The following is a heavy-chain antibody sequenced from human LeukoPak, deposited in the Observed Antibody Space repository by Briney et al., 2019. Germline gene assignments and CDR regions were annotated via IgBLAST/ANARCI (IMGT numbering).Heavy chain of an antibody. V-gene: IGHV1-18*04. CDR1: GYTFTGYY. Sequence: ASVKVSCKASGYTFTGYYMHWVRQAPGQGLEWMAWISGYNGDTMHVQKLQGRVTMTTDTSTSTTYLELRSLTSDDTAMYYCARDERARGGNSGYFDYWGQGTLITVSS. D-gene: IGHD4-23*01. CDR2: ISGYNGDT. J-gene: IGHJ4*02. CDR3: ARDERARGGNSGYFDY.